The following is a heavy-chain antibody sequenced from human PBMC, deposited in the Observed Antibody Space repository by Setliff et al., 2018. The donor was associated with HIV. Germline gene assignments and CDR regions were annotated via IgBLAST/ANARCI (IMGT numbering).Heavy chain of an antibody. CDR1: GGSFSRSA. V-gene: IGHV1-69*13. CDR2: IITMFDTA. J-gene: IGHJ2*01. D-gene: IGHD2-21*02. Sequence: SVKVSCKASGGSFSRSAISWVRQAPGQGLEWMGGIITMFDTANYAERFHGRVTMTADESTSTVYMELSRLRPEDTAVYYCARDLGGDDSRYWYFDVWGRGTLVTVSS. CDR3: ARDLGGDDSRYWYFDV.